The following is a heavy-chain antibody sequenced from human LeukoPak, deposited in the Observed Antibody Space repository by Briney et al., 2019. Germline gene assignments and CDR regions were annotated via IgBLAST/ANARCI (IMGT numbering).Heavy chain of an antibody. CDR3: ARVVLVRGVYNYYYYMDV. V-gene: IGHV1-69*05. J-gene: IGHJ6*03. D-gene: IGHD3-10*01. CDR1: GGTFSSYA. CDR2: IIPIFGTA. Sequence: SVKVSCKASGGTFSSYAISWVRQAPGQGLEWMGGIIPIFGTANYAQKFQGRDTITTDESTSTAYMELSSLRSEDTAVYYCARVVLVRGVYNYYYYMDVWGKGTTVTVSS.